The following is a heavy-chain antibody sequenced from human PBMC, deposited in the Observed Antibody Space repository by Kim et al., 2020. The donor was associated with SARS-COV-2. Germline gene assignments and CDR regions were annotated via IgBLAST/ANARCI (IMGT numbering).Heavy chain of an antibody. CDR1: GFTFGDYA. V-gene: IGHV3-49*03. CDR2: IRSKAYGGTT. J-gene: IGHJ3*02. Sequence: GGSLRLSCTASGFTFGDYAMSWFRQAPGKGLEWVGFIRSKAYGGTTEYAASVKGRFTISRDDSKSIAYLQMNSLKTEDTAVYYCTRERSTMIVVVDAFDIWGQGTMVTVSS. D-gene: IGHD3-22*01. CDR3: TRERSTMIVVVDAFDI.